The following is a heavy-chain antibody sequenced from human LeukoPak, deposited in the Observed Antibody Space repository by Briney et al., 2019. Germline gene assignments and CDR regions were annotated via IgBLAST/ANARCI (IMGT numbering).Heavy chain of an antibody. J-gene: IGHJ4*02. CDR2: INQDGNVK. D-gene: IGHD2-21*02. CDR3: ARGDSGDWAL. CDR1: GFTFNDYD. V-gene: IGHV3-7*01. Sequence: GGSLRLSCAASGFTFNDYDMNWIRQAPGKGLEWVANINQDGNVKYYVDSVKGRFTISRDNAKNSLYLQMNSLRAEDTAVYYCARGDSGDWALGGQGTLVTVSS.